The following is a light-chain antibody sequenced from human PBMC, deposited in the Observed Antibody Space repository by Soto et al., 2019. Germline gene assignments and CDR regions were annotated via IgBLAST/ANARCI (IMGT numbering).Light chain of an antibody. CDR1: QNVYINS. V-gene: IGKV3-20*01. J-gene: IGKJ3*01. CDR2: GAP. CDR3: QQYGDSPLT. Sequence: EVVLTQSPGTLSLSPGERATLSCRASQNVYINSLAWYQQRPGQTPRLLIYGAPTRAAAIPDRFSGSGSGADFALSIDGLEPEDFAIYYCQQYGDSPLTFGPGTRVD.